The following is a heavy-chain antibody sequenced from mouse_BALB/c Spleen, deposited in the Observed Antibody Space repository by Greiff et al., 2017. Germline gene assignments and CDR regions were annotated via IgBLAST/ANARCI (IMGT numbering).Heavy chain of an antibody. CDR1: GYTFTSYW. CDR2: INPSTGYT. V-gene: IGHV1-7*01. J-gene: IGHJ4*01. Sequence: VQLQQSGAELAKPGASVKMSCKASGYTFTSYWMHWVKQRPGQGLEWIGYINPSTGYTEYNQKFKDKATLTADKSSSTAYMQLSSLTSEDSAVYYCAKTGSAMDYWGQGTSGTVSS. D-gene: IGHD4-1*01. CDR3: AKTGSAMDY.